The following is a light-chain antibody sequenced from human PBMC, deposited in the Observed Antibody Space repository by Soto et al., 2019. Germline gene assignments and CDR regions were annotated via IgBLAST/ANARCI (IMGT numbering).Light chain of an antibody. CDR1: QSVGSTY. CDR2: GAS. CDR3: QQYGSAPLT. Sequence: EIVLTQSPGTLSLSPGERATLSCRASQSVGSTYLAWYQQKPGQAPRLLMFGASSRATGIPDRFSGSGSGTDFTLTISRLEPEDSAVYYCQQYGSAPLTFGPGTKVDIK. V-gene: IGKV3-20*01. J-gene: IGKJ3*01.